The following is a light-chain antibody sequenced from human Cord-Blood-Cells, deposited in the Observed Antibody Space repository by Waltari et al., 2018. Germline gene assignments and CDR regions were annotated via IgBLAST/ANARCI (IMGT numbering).Light chain of an antibody. J-gene: IGKJ2*01. CDR2: DAS. CDR3: QQRSNWPPMYT. CDR1: QSVSSY. V-gene: IGKV3-11*01. Sequence: VLTQSPATLSLSPGERATLSCRASQSVSSYLAWYQQKPGQAPRLLIYDASNRATGIPARFSGSGSGTDFTLTISSLEPEDFAVYYCQQRSNWPPMYTFGQGTKLEIK.